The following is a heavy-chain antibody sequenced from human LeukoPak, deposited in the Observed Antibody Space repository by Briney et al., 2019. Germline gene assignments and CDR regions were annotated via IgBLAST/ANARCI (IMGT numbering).Heavy chain of an antibody. CDR2: IYYSGST. Sequence: SETLSLTCTVSGGPISSYYWSWIRQPPGKGLEWIGYIYYSGSTNYNPSLKSRVTISVDTSKNQFSLKLSSVTAADTAVYYCARANGAMDYYYYYMDVWGKGTTVTISS. D-gene: IGHD5-18*01. V-gene: IGHV4-59*08. CDR3: ARANGAMDYYYYYMDV. J-gene: IGHJ6*03. CDR1: GGPISSYY.